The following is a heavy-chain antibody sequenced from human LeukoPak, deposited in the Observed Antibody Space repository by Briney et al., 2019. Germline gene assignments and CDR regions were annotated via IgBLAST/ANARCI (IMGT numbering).Heavy chain of an antibody. D-gene: IGHD2-15*01. J-gene: IGHJ6*02. Sequence: SETLSLTCTVSGGSISSHYWSWIRQPPGKGLEWIGYIYYSGSTNYNPSLKSRVTISVHTSKNHFSLKLSSVTAADTAVYYCARLGYCSGGSCLDYYYYGMDVWGQGTTVTVSS. CDR1: GGSISSHY. CDR2: IYYSGST. V-gene: IGHV4-59*08. CDR3: ARLGYCSGGSCLDYYYYGMDV.